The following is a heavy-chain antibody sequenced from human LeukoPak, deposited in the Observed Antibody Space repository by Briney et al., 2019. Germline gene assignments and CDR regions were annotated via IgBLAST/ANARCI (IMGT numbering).Heavy chain of an antibody. CDR2: MYYRGNT. V-gene: IGHV4-39*01. CDR3: ARCHWSGCYPLDY. Sequence: SETLSLTCTVSGGSISSTSYYWGWVRQPPGKGLEWIGSMYYRGNTNSNPSLKSRVTIFVDTSKNQFSLKLSSVTAADTAVYYCARCHWSGCYPLDYWGQGTLVTVSS. CDR1: GGSISSTSYY. J-gene: IGHJ4*02. D-gene: IGHD3-3*01.